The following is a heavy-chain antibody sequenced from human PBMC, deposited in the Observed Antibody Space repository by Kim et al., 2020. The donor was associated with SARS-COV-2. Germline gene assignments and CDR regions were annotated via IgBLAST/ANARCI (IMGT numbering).Heavy chain of an antibody. CDR1: GYTFTSYA. D-gene: IGHD5-12*01. CDR3: ARVFYGYKLDYYYGMDV. CDR2: INAGNGNT. Sequence: ASVKVSCKASGYTFTSYAMHWVRQAPGQRLEWMGWINAGNGNTKYSQKFQGRVTITRDTSASTAYMELSSLRSEDTAVYYCARVFYGYKLDYYYGMDVWGQGTTVTVSS. J-gene: IGHJ6*02. V-gene: IGHV1-3*01.